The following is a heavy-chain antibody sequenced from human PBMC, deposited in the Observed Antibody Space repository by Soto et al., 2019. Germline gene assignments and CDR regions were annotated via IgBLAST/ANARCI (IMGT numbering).Heavy chain of an antibody. V-gene: IGHV3-72*01. CDR3: AGVVVVISDAFDI. Sequence: EVQLVESGGGLVQPGGSLRLSCAASGFTFSDHYMDWVRQAPGKGLEWVGRTRNKANSYTTEYAASVKGRFTISRDDSKSSLYLQMNSLRTEDTAVYYCAGVVVVISDAFDIWGQGTMVTVSS. CDR2: TRNKANSYTT. J-gene: IGHJ3*02. D-gene: IGHD3-22*01. CDR1: GFTFSDHY.